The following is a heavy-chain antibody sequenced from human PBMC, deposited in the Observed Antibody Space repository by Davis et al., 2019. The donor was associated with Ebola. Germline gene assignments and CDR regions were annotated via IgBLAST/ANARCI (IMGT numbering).Heavy chain of an antibody. V-gene: IGHV3-7*03. CDR1: GFTFSDYW. D-gene: IGHD1-26*01. CDR2: IKQDGSEK. CDR3: ARGRGSYYFDY. J-gene: IGHJ4*02. Sequence: GESLKISCAASGFTFSDYWMSWVRQAPGKGLDWVASIKQDGSEKYYVDSVKGRFTISRDNAKNSLFLQMNSLRAEDTAVYYCARGRGSYYFDYWGQGTLVTVSS.